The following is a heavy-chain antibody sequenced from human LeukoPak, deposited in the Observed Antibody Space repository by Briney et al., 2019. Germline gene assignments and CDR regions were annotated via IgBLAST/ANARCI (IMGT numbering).Heavy chain of an antibody. D-gene: IGHD3-10*01. CDR1: GFTFSNYP. CDR2: ISSGGTYE. Sequence: PGGSLRLSCAASGFTFSNYPMHWVRQAPAKGLEWVSLISSGGTYEYYADSVKGRFTISRDNSKNTLYLQLNSLRAEDTAVYYCARDSTYYYDSGSSGPHYFDNWGQGTLVTVSS. V-gene: IGHV3-30*01. CDR3: ARDSTYYYDSGSSGPHYFDN. J-gene: IGHJ4*02.